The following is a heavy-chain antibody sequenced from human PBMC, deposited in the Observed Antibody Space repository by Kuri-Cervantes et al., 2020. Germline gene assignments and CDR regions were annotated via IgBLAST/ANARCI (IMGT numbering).Heavy chain of an antibody. CDR1: GFTFSSYS. Sequence: GESLKISCAASGFTFSSYSMNWGRQAPGKGLEWVSYISGSSSTIYYADSVKGQFTISRDNAKNSLYLQMNSLRAEDTAVYYCVMVRGVILTNYYGMDVWGQGTTVTVSS. D-gene: IGHD3-10*01. V-gene: IGHV3-48*01. CDR3: VMVRGVILTNYYGMDV. J-gene: IGHJ6*02. CDR2: ISGSSSTI.